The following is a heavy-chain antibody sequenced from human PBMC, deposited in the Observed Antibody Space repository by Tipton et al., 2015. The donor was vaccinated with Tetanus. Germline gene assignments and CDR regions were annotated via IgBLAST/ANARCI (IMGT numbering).Heavy chain of an antibody. J-gene: IGHJ4*02. CDR1: GFSFSTYA. D-gene: IGHD3-10*01. Sequence: SLRLSCAASGFSFSTYAMGWVRQAPGKGLEWVSTISGSGASSYYADSVKGRFTVSRANSRNTLYLQMSSLRAEDTAVYYCASEWGPLGYGSGTYWGQGTLVTVSS. CDR3: ASEWGPLGYGSGTY. CDR2: ISGSGASS. V-gene: IGHV3-23*01.